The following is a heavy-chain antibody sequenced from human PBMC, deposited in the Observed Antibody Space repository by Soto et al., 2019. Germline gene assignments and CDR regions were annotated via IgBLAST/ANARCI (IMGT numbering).Heavy chain of an antibody. CDR3: AKAFYNGNSDFGY. CDR1: GFSFSNYW. V-gene: IGHV3-7*05. D-gene: IGHD3-10*01. J-gene: IGHJ4*02. Sequence: EVHLVESGGGLVQPGGSLRLSCAASGFSFSNYWMTWVRQAPGKGLEWVANINPDGGAKYYVESVKGRFSISRDNAKNSLYLQMSNLRAEDTAVYSCAKAFYNGNSDFGYWGQGTLVTVSS. CDR2: INPDGGAK.